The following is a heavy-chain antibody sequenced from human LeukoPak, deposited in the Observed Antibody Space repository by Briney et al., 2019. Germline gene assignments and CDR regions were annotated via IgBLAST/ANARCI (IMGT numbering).Heavy chain of an antibody. Sequence: SETLSLTCTVSGGSISSHYWSWIRQPAGKGLEWIGHMYISGSTDYNPSLKSRVTMSVETSKNQFSLKLISVTAADTAVYYCARGLEGYGSGSWGQGTLVTVSS. CDR3: ARGLEGYGSGS. V-gene: IGHV4-4*07. CDR1: GGSISSHY. D-gene: IGHD3-10*01. J-gene: IGHJ4*02. CDR2: MYISGST.